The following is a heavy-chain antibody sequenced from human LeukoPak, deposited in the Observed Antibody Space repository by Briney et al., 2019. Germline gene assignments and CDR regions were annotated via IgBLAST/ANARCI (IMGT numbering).Heavy chain of an antibody. Sequence: PSETLSLTCTVSGGSISSYYWSWIRQPPGKGLEWIGYIYYSGSTNYNPSLKSRVAISVDTSKNQFSLKLSSVTAADTAVYYCASCGGDCYSPDYWGQGTLVTVSS. J-gene: IGHJ4*02. CDR2: IYYSGST. CDR3: ASCGGDCYSPDY. V-gene: IGHV4-59*01. D-gene: IGHD2-21*02. CDR1: GGSISSYY.